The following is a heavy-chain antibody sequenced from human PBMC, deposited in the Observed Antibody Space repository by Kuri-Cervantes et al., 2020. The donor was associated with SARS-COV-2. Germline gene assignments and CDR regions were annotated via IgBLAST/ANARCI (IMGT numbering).Heavy chain of an antibody. Sequence: GGSLRLSCAASGFTFSSYAMSWVRQAPGKGLEWVSAISGSGGNTYYADSVKGRFTISRDNSKNTLYLQMNSLRAEDTAVYYCARDYDSSGYYGGYFDYWGQGTLVTVSS. CDR2: ISGSGGNT. D-gene: IGHD3-22*01. CDR3: ARDYDSSGYYGGYFDY. CDR1: GFTFSSYA. J-gene: IGHJ4*02. V-gene: IGHV3-23*01.